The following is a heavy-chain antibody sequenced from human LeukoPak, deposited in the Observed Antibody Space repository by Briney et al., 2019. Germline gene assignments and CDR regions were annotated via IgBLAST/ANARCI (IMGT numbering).Heavy chain of an antibody. D-gene: IGHD7-27*01. J-gene: IGHJ4*02. Sequence: SETLSLTCTVSGVSISSYYWSWIRQPPGKGLEWIGYIYYSGSTNYNPSLKSRVTISVDTSKNQFSLKLIYVTAADTAVYFCARESSWGNFDYWGQGTLVTVSS. CDR1: GVSISSYY. CDR3: ARESSWGNFDY. CDR2: IYYSGST. V-gene: IGHV4-59*01.